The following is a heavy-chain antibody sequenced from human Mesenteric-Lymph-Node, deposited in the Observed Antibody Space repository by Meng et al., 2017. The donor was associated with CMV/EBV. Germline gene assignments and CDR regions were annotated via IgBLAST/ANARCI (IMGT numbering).Heavy chain of an antibody. D-gene: IGHD2-8*01. CDR1: GGSISSYY. CDR3: ARRNGAPGGLDV. J-gene: IGHJ6*02. CDR2: VYYSGST. Sequence: SETLSLTCTVSGGSISSYYWSWIRQPPGKGLEWIAYVYYSGSTNYNPSLKSRVTISLDTSKNQFSLKLTSVTAADTAVYYCARRNGAPGGLDVWGQGTTVTVSS. V-gene: IGHV4-59*01.